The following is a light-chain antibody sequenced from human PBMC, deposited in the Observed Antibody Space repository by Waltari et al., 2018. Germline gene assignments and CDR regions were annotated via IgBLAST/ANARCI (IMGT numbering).Light chain of an antibody. CDR2: WAS. CDR3: QQYYSSPVT. V-gene: IGKV4-1*01. CDR1: QNVYYRSNNRNY. J-gene: IGKJ4*01. Sequence: DIVMTQSPDSLAVSLGERATINCKTSQNVYYRSNNRNYLAWYQQKPGQPPKLFLYWASVQEFGVPDRFSGSGSGTDFTLTISSLQAEDVAIYYCQQYYSSPVTFGGGTKVEIK.